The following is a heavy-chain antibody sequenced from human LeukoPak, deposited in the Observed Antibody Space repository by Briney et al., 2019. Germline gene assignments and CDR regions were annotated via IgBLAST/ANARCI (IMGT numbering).Heavy chain of an antibody. CDR1: GFTFSSYG. D-gene: IGHD2-15*01. V-gene: IGHV3-30*18. CDR3: AKGSASPRPYYFDY. Sequence: GRSLRLSCAASGFTFSSYGMHWVRQAPGKGLEWVAVISYDGSNKYYADSVKGRFTISRDNSKNTLYLQTNSLRAEDTAVYYCAKGSASPRPYYFDYWGQGILVTVSS. CDR2: ISYDGSNK. J-gene: IGHJ4*02.